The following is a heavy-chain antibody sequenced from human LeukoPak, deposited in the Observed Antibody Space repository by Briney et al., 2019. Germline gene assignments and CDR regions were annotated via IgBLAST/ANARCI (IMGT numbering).Heavy chain of an antibody. CDR3: ARGRPYGDYLSDFDY. Sequence: RPGGSLRLSCAASGSTFDDYGMSWVRQAPGKGLEWVSGINWNGGSTGYADSVKGRFTISRDNAKNSLYLQMNSLRAEDTALYHCARGRPYGDYLSDFDYWGQGTLVTVSS. CDR2: INWNGGST. J-gene: IGHJ4*02. V-gene: IGHV3-20*01. D-gene: IGHD4-17*01. CDR1: GSTFDDYG.